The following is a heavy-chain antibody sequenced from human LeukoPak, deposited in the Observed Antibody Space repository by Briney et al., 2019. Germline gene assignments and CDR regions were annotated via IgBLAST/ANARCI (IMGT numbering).Heavy chain of an antibody. J-gene: IGHJ4*02. CDR3: ARLSPYSGSLEVYFDY. V-gene: IGHV4-30-2*01. CDR1: GGSISSGGYY. CDR2: IYHSGST. D-gene: IGHD1-26*01. Sequence: SQTLSLTCTVSGGSISSGGYYWSWIRQPPGKGLEWIGYIYHSGSTYYNPSLKSRVTISVDTSKNQFSLKLSSVTAADTAVFYCARLSPYSGSLEVYFDYWGQGTLVTVSS.